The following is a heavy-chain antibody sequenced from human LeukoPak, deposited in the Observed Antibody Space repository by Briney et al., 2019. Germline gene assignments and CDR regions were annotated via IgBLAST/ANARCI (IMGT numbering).Heavy chain of an antibody. D-gene: IGHD7-27*01. CDR2: IRGSGEGLGSGV. J-gene: IGHJ4*02. V-gene: IGHV3-48*04. Sequence: GGSLRLSCAASGFTFSDYSMNWVRRAPGEGLEWVSNIRGSGEGLGSGVYYADSVKGRFTISRDNAKSSLYLQMNSLSAEDTAFYYCARDLNWGFDYWGQGALVTVSS. CDR3: ARDLNWGFDY. CDR1: GFTFSDYS.